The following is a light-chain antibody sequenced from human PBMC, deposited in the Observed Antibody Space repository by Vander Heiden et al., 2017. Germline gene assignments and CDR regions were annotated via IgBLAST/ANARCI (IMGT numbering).Light chain of an antibody. V-gene: IGLV5-45*03. CDR1: SGINVGTYR. Sequence: QAVLTPPSSLSASPGASASPPCTLRSGINVGTYRLYWYQQKPGSPPQYLLRYKLVADKQQGSGVPSRFSGDKDASATAGILLISGLQAEEDAYEYCTNWHSRAVVFGGGTKLTVL. CDR2: YKLVADK. J-gene: IGLJ3*02. CDR3: TNWHSRAVV.